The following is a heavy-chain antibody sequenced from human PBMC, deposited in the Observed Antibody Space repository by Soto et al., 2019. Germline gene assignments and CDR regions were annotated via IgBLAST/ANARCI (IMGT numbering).Heavy chain of an antibody. CDR2: IIPIFGTA. D-gene: IGHD6-19*01. J-gene: IGHJ4*02. V-gene: IGHV1-69*01. CDR1: GGTFSSYA. CDR3: ARVGAVAEGVFEY. Sequence: QVQLVQSGAEVKKPGSSVKVSCKASGGTFSSYAISWVRQAPGQRLEGMGGIIPIFGTAKYAQKFQGRVTITADESTSKAYMELSSVRSEDTAVYYCARVGAVAEGVFEYWGQGTLVTVSS.